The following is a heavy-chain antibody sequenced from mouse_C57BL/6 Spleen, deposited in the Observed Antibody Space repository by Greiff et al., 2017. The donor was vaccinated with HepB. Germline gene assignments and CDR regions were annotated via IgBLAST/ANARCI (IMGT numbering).Heavy chain of an antibody. Sequence: EVQLQQSGAELVRPGASVKLSCTASGFNIKDDYMHWVKQRPEQGLEWIGWIDPENGDTEYASKFQGKATITADTSSNTAYLQLSSLTSEDTAVYYCTTEILRRWYFDVWGTGTTVTVSS. CDR1: GFNIKDDY. CDR2: IDPENGDT. V-gene: IGHV14-4*01. J-gene: IGHJ1*03. CDR3: TTEILRRWYFDV. D-gene: IGHD1-1*01.